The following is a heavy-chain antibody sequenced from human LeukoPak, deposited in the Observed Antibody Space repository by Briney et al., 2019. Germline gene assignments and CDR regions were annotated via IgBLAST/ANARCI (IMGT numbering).Heavy chain of an antibody. V-gene: IGHV1-2*02. J-gene: IGHJ4*02. CDR1: GYTFTSYG. Sequence: ASVKVSCKASGYTFTSYGISWVRQAPGQGLEWMGWINPNSGGTTYAQKLQGRVTMTRDTSISTAYMELSRLRSDDTAVYYCARGRYLSWELLQEYWGQGTLVTVSS. D-gene: IGHD1-26*01. CDR2: INPNSGGT. CDR3: ARGRYLSWELLQEY.